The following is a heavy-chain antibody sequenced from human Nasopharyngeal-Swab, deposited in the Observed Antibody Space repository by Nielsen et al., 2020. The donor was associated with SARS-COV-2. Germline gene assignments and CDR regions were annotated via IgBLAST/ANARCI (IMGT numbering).Heavy chain of an antibody. Sequence: GESLKISCAASGFTFSSYGMHWVRQAPGKGLEWVAVISYDGSNKYYADSVKGRFTISRDSSKNTLYLQMNSLRAEDTALYYCAKVKSGTSYDAFDIWGQGTMVTVSS. D-gene: IGHD1-26*01. V-gene: IGHV3-30*18. CDR1: GFTFSSYG. CDR3: AKVKSGTSYDAFDI. CDR2: ISYDGSNK. J-gene: IGHJ3*02.